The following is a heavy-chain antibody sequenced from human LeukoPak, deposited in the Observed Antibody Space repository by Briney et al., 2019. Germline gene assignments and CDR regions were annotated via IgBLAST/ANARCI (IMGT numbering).Heavy chain of an antibody. CDR3: AKDLGIAVVHFYGMDV. Sequence: PGGSLRLSCSASGFTFSSYGMHWVRQAPGKGLEWVAVISYDGSNKYYADSVKGRFTISRDNSKNTLYLQMNSLRAEDTAVYYCAKDLGIAVVHFYGMDVWGQGTTVTVSS. D-gene: IGHD6-19*01. J-gene: IGHJ6*02. CDR2: ISYDGSNK. CDR1: GFTFSSYG. V-gene: IGHV3-30*18.